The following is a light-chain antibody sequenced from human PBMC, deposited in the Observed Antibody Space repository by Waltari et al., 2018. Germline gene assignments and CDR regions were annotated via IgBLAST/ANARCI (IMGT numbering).Light chain of an antibody. CDR2: KDT. CDR1: VLAGKY. Sequence: SSELTQPSSVSVSPGHTSRITCSGHVLAGKYARWFQQKPGPTPVLIIYKDTERPSGIPERFSGSSSGSTVTLTISGAQVEDEGDYYCYSATDNNLRVFGGGTKLTVL. J-gene: IGLJ3*02. V-gene: IGLV3-27*01. CDR3: YSATDNNLRV.